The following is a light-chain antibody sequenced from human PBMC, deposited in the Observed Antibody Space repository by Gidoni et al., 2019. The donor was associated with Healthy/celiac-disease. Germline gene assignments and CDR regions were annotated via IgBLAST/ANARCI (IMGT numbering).Light chain of an antibody. CDR1: QSVRSY. V-gene: IGKV3-11*01. CDR3: QKSNNWPQT. J-gene: IGKJ2*01. Sequence: ATLSLSPGERATLSCRASQSVRSYLAWYQQKPGQAPRLLIYDASNRATGTPARFSGSGSGTDFTITISSREPEDLAVYYCQKSNNWPQTFGQGTKLEIK. CDR2: DAS.